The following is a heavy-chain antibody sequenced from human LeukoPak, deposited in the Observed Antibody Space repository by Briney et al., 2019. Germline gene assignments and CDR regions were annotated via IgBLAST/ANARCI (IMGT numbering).Heavy chain of an antibody. CDR2: IYHSGST. V-gene: IGHV4-38-2*02. CDR1: GYSISSGYY. CDR3: AREDYGGNSIWFDP. D-gene: IGHD4-23*01. Sequence: PSETLSLTCTVSGYSISSGYYWGWIRQPPGKGLEWIGSIYHSGSTYYNPSLKSRVTISVDTSKNQFSLKLSSVTAADTAVYYCAREDYGGNSIWFDPWGKGTLVTVSS. J-gene: IGHJ5*02.